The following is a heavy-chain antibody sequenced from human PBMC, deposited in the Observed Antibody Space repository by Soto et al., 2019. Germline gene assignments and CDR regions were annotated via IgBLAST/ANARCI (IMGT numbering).Heavy chain of an antibody. CDR3: ARHGNDLTEVYFYYYYMDV. D-gene: IGHD1-1*01. V-gene: IGHV3-48*01. CDR1: GFTFSSYS. CDR2: ISSSSSTI. J-gene: IGHJ6*03. Sequence: GGSLRLSCAASGFTFSSYSMNWVRQAPGKGLEWVSYISSSSSTISYVDPVKGRFTISRDNAKDSLYLQMNSLRAEDTAVYYCARHGNDLTEVYFYYYYMDVWSKGTPVTVSS.